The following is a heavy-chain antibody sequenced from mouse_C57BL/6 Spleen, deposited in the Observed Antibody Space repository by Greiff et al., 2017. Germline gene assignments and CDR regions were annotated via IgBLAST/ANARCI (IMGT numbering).Heavy chain of an antibody. J-gene: IGHJ3*01. Sequence: QVQLQQSGPGLVQPSPSLSITCTVSGFSLTSYGVHWVRQSPGKGLEWLGVIWRGGSTDYNAAFMSRLSITKDNSKIQVFFKMNSLQADDTAIYYCAKNGGGTTPFAYWGQGTLVTVSA. CDR1: GFSLTSYG. CDR2: IWRGGST. CDR3: AKNGGGTTPFAY. V-gene: IGHV2-5*01. D-gene: IGHD1-1*01.